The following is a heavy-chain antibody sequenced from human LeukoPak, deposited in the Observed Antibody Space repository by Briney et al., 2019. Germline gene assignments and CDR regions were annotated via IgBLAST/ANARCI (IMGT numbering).Heavy chain of an antibody. Sequence: PSQTLSLTCTVSGGSISSGGYYWSWLRQPPGKGLEWIGYIYHSGSTYYNPSLKSRVTISVDRSKNQFSLKLSSVTAADTAVYYCARELSTTYYYYMDVWGKGTTVTVSS. CDR2: IYHSGST. V-gene: IGHV4-30-2*01. CDR3: ARELSTTYYYYMDV. D-gene: IGHD1-1*01. J-gene: IGHJ6*03. CDR1: GGSISSGGYY.